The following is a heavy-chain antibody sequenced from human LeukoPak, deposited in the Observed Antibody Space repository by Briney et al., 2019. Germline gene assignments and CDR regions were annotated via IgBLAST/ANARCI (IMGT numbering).Heavy chain of an antibody. Sequence: ASVKVSCKASGYTFTSYYMHWVRQAPGQGLEWMGIINPSGGSTSYAQKFQGRVTMTRDMSTSTDCMELSSLRSEDTAVYYCARDNSVEDTAWWFDPWGQGTLVTVSS. J-gene: IGHJ5*02. CDR2: INPSGGST. CDR1: GYTFTSYY. D-gene: IGHD4-23*01. V-gene: IGHV1-46*01. CDR3: ARDNSVEDTAWWFDP.